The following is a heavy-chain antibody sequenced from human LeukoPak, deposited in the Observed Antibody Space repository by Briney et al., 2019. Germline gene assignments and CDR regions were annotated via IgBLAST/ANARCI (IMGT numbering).Heavy chain of an antibody. V-gene: IGHV4-59*08. Sequence: PSETLSLTCTVSGDSISGYDWSWVRQSSGRGLEWIGHFYYGVTPDNNPSFDGRVTISVDMSKNQFSLTLNYVTVADTAIYYCTRHLKGATNPLEYWGQGTQVTVSP. CDR3: TRHLKGATNPLEY. J-gene: IGHJ4*02. D-gene: IGHD4/OR15-4a*01. CDR2: FYYGVTP. CDR1: GDSISGYD.